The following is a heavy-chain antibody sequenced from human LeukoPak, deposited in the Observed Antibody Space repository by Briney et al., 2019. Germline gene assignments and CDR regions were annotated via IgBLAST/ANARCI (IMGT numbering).Heavy chain of an antibody. CDR1: GFTFSSYG. CDR3: ARVLPISAHTSFDF. Sequence: GGSLRLSCAASGFTFSSYGMHCVRQAPGKGLEWVAVISYDGSNKYYADSVKGRFTISRDNSKSTLYLQMNSLRVEDTAVYYCARVLPISAHTSFDFWGQGTLVTVSS. V-gene: IGHV3-30*03. CDR2: ISYDGSNK. J-gene: IGHJ4*02. D-gene: IGHD2-2*01.